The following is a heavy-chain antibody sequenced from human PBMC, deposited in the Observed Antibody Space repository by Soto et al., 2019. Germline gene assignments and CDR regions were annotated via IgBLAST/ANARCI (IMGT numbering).Heavy chain of an antibody. D-gene: IGHD1-26*01. CDR3: ARPSIVGALSYWSFDL. Sequence: QLQLQESGPGLVKPSETLSLTCTVTGGSIISSSYYWAWIRQPPGKGLEWIGSMHYSGNSYYNPSLKSRVTISVDMSENQFSLKLSSVTAADTAVYYCARPSIVGALSYWSFDLWGRGTLVTVSS. J-gene: IGHJ2*01. CDR1: GGSIISSSYY. CDR2: MHYSGNS. V-gene: IGHV4-39*01.